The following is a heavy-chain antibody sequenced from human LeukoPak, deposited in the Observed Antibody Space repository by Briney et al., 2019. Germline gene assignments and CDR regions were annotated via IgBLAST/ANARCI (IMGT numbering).Heavy chain of an antibody. CDR1: GFTFSSYA. Sequence: PGGSLRLSCAASGFTFSSYAISWVRQAPGKGLEWVSAISGSGGSTYYADSVKGRFTISRDNSKNTLYLQMNSLRAEDTAVYYCAKSVYDYVWGSYRYPFDYWGQGTLVTVSS. CDR2: ISGSGGST. J-gene: IGHJ4*02. V-gene: IGHV3-23*01. D-gene: IGHD3-16*02. CDR3: AKSVYDYVWGSYRYPFDY.